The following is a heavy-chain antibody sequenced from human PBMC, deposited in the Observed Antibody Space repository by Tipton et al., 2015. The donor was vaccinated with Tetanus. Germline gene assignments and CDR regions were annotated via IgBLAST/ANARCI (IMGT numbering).Heavy chain of an antibody. J-gene: IGHJ3*02. D-gene: IGHD3-9*01. CDR1: GFTVSSNY. V-gene: IGHV3-53*01. CDR3: ARAVQIRYFDWLSEGAGAFDI. CDR2: IYSGGST. Sequence: SLRLSCAASGFTVSSNYMSWVRQAPGKGLEWVSVIYSGGSTCYADSVKGRFTISRDNSKNTLYLQMNSLRAEDTAVYYCARAVQIRYFDWLSEGAGAFDIWGQGTMVTVSS.